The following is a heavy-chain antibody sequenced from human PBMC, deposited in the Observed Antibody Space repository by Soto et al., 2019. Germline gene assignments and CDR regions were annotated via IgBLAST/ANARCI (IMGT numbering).Heavy chain of an antibody. Sequence: PGRSLRLSCAASGFTFGTTDMSWVRQAPGEELEWVSTIDGSGGITYYADSVNGRFTISWHKSSNTVYLQMNNLGGYETAPYYCVKNSGWLNTWGQGALVTVSS. J-gene: IGHJ5*02. CDR1: GFTFGTTD. CDR3: VKNSGWLNT. CDR2: IDGSGGIT. D-gene: IGHD3-10*01. V-gene: IGHV3-23*01.